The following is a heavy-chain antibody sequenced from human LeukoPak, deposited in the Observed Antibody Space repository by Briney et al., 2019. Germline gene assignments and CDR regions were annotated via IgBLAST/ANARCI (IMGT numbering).Heavy chain of an antibody. CDR2: NNPNSGGT. J-gene: IGHJ4*02. CDR1: GYTFTGYY. CDR3: AKEEAYCSSTSCSAPFDS. D-gene: IGHD2-2*01. V-gene: IGHV1-2*02. Sequence: ASVKVYCKASGYTFTGYYMHWVRQAPGQGLEWMGWNNPNSGGTSYAQKFQGRVTMTRDTSISTVYMELSRLRSDDTAVYYCAKEEAYCSSTSCSAPFDSWGQGTLVTVSS.